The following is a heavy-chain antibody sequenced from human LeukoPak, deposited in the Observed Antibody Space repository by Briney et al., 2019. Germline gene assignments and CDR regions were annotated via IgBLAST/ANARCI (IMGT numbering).Heavy chain of an antibody. V-gene: IGHV1-69*13. D-gene: IGHD3-10*01. J-gene: IGHJ6*03. CDR2: IIPIFGTA. CDR3: ARGGTMVRGVIMAKHYYYYYMDV. CDR1: GGTFSSYA. Sequence: ASVKVSCKASGGTFSSYAISWVRQAPGQGLEWMGGIIPIFGTANYAQKFQGRVTIAADESTSTAYMELSSLRSEDTAVYYCARGGTMVRGVIMAKHYYYYYMDVWGKGTTVTISS.